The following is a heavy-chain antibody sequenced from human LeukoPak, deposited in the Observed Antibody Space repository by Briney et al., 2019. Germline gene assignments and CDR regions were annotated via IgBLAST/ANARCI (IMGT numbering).Heavy chain of an antibody. CDR3: ARDPYYYGSGTSWNWFDP. Sequence: GRSLRLSCAASGFTFSSYAMHWVRQAPGKGLEWVAVISYDGSNKYYADSVKVRFTISRYNSKTTLYLQMNSLRAEDTAVYYCARDPYYYGSGTSWNWFDPWGQGTLVTVSS. V-gene: IGHV3-30*04. CDR1: GFTFSSYA. D-gene: IGHD3-10*01. CDR2: ISYDGSNK. J-gene: IGHJ5*02.